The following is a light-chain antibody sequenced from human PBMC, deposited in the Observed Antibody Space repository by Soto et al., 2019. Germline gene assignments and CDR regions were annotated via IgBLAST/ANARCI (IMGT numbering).Light chain of an antibody. V-gene: IGKV3-20*01. CDR3: QLYDGSLFT. CDR2: GAS. CDR1: QSVSSSL. Sequence: DIVFTQSPGTLSFSPGERATLSCRAGQSVSSSLLAWYQQKPGQAPRPLIYGASSRATGIPDRFSGSGSGTEFTLTISRLEPEDFAVYYCQLYDGSLFTLGPGTKVDIK. J-gene: IGKJ3*01.